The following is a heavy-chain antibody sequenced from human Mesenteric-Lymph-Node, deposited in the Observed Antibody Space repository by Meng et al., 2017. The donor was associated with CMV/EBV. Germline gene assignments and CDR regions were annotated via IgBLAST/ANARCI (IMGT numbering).Heavy chain of an antibody. Sequence: GESLKISCAASGFTFSSYAMNWVRQAPGKGLEWVANIKQDGSEKYYVDSVKGRFTISRDNAKNSLYLQMNSLRAEDTAVYYCAKEDGDPGTFDYWGQGTLVTVSS. D-gene: IGHD4-17*01. CDR1: GFTFSSYA. J-gene: IGHJ4*02. CDR3: AKEDGDPGTFDY. V-gene: IGHV3-7*03. CDR2: IKQDGSEK.